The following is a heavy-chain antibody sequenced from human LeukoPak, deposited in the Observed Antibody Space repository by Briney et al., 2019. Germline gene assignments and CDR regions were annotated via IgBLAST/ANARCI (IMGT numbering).Heavy chain of an antibody. CDR2: MNPNSGNT. CDR1: GYTFTSYD. D-gene: IGHD3-22*01. J-gene: IGHJ3*02. CDR3: ARVGYYDSSGRDAFDI. V-gene: IGHV1-8*03. Sequence: ASVKVSCKASGYTFTSYDINWVRQATGQGLEWMGWMNPNSGNTGYAQKFQGRVTITRNTSISTAYMELSSLRSEDTAVYYCARVGYYDSSGRDAFDIWGQGTMVTVSS.